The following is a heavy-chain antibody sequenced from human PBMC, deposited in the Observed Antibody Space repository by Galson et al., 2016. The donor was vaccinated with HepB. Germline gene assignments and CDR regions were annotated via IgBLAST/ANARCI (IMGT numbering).Heavy chain of an antibody. D-gene: IGHD3-22*01. CDR2: VDHSGNT. CDR1: GGSFSDYY. V-gene: IGHV4-34*01. J-gene: IGHJ6*01. Sequence: SETLSLTCAVYGGSFSDYYWGWIRQPPGKGLQWIGEVDHSGNTNYNPSLKSRVSISVDTSKNQFSLKLISVTAADAAVYYCARVSAQWAGRGYLSGGRRRREYYYLMDVWGQGTTITVSS. CDR3: ARVSAQWAGRGYLSGGRRRREYYYLMDV.